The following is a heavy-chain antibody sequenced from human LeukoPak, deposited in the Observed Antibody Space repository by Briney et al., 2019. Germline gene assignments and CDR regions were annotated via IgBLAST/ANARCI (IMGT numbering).Heavy chain of an antibody. CDR3: AKGHGAAVAGAYYYGMDV. J-gene: IGHJ6*04. CDR1: GFTFSSYG. Sequence: GRSLRLSCAASGFTFSSYGMHWVRQAPGKGLEWVAVISYDGSNKYYADSVKGRFTISRDNSKNTLYLQMNSLRAEDTAVYYRAKGHGAAVAGAYYYGMDVWGKGTTVTVSS. D-gene: IGHD6-19*01. CDR2: ISYDGSNK. V-gene: IGHV3-30*18.